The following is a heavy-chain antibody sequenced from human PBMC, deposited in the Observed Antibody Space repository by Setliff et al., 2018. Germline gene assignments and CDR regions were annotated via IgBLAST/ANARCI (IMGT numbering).Heavy chain of an antibody. V-gene: IGHV1-69*13. Sequence: SVKVSCKASGGTFNNYALSWVRQAPGQGLEWMGGIIPIFHSPNYAQSFQGRVAISADESTSSVFLELSSLRSEDTAVYYCARVPLPLDIVVVVAATPPEYYYYMDVWGKGTTVTVSS. CDR3: ARVPLPLDIVVVVAATPPEYYYYMDV. J-gene: IGHJ6*03. CDR1: GGTFNNYA. CDR2: IIPIFHSP. D-gene: IGHD2-15*01.